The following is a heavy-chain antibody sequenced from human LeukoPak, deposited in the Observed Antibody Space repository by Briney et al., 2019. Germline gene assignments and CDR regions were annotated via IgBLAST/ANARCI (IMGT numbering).Heavy chain of an antibody. CDR2: IYYSGST. V-gene: IGHV4-61*08. D-gene: IGHD3-22*01. Sequence: SETLSLTCTVSGGSISSGDYYWSWIRQPPGKGLEWIGYIYYSGSTTYSPSLRSRVTISVDPSKNQFSLKLSSVTAADTAVYYCATYDSNTYTFDYWGQGTLVTVSS. CDR1: GGSISSGDYY. CDR3: ATYDSNTYTFDY. J-gene: IGHJ4*02.